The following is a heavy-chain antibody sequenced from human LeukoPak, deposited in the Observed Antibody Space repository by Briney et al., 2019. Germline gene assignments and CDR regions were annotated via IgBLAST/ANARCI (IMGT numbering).Heavy chain of an antibody. CDR2: IIPIFGTA. J-gene: IGHJ3*02. V-gene: IGHV1-69*05. CDR1: GGTFSSYA. CDR3: ASRFPAAGAFDI. D-gene: IGHD3-3*01. Sequence: SVKASCKASGGTFSSYAISWVRQAPGQGLEWMGGIIPIFGTANYAQKFQGRVTITTYESTSTAYMELSSLRSEDTAVYYCASRFPAAGAFDIWGQGTMVTVSS.